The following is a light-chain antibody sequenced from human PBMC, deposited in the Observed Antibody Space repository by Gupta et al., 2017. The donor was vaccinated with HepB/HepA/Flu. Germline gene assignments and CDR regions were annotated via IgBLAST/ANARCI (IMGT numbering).Light chain of an antibody. Sequence: QSVLTQPPPASATPGQWVPIFLSGSSSNIGSYYAYWFQQLPGTAPTLRLYKNNQRPSGVPDRFSGSKSGTSASLAISGLRSEDEADYYCVSWDDSLSAVLFGGGTKLTVL. CDR2: KNN. CDR3: VSWDDSLSAVL. CDR1: SSNIGSYY. V-gene: IGLV1-47*01. J-gene: IGLJ2*01.